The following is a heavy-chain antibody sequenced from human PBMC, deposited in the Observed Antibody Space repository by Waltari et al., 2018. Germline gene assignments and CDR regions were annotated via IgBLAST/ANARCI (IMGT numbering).Heavy chain of an antibody. V-gene: IGHV3-23*01. CDR3: AKSSRSDGSGSNFDY. CDR2: IRGSGGST. Sequence: EVQLLESGGGLVQPGGSLRLSCAASGFTFSSYAMSWVRQAPGKGLEWVSAIRGSGGSTYYADSVKGRFTISRDNSKNTLYLQMNSLRAEDTAVYYCAKSSRSDGSGSNFDYWGQGTLVTVSS. CDR1: GFTFSSYA. D-gene: IGHD3-10*01. J-gene: IGHJ4*02.